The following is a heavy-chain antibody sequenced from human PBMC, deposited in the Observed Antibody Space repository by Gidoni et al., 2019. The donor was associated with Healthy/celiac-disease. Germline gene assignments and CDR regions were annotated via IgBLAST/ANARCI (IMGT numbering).Heavy chain of an antibody. D-gene: IGHD6-13*01. CDR1: GFTFSSYG. CDR2: IWYDGSNK. J-gene: IGHJ4*02. V-gene: IGHV3-33*01. CDR3: ARDKGGGIAAAYFDY. Sequence: QVQLVASGGGVVQPGRSLRLSCAASGFTFSSYGMNWVRQAPGKGLEWVAVIWYDGSNKYYADSVKGRFTISRDNSKNTLYLQMNSLRAEDTAVYYCARDKGGGIAAAYFDYWGQGTLVTVSS.